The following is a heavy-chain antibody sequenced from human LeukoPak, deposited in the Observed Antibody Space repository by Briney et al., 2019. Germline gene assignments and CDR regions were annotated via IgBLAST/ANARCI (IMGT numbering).Heavy chain of an antibody. V-gene: IGHV3-64D*09. D-gene: IGHD4-17*01. J-gene: IGHJ4*02. Sequence: PGGSLSFSCLASGFTFSTYAMHWVRQAPGKELKHVSTISSYGSTTYYADSVKGRFTISRDNSKNTLYLQMSSLRAEDTAVYYCVKGRTVTTFHYFDYWGQGILVTVSS. CDR3: VKGRTVTTFHYFDY. CDR2: ISSYGSTT. CDR1: GFTFSTYA.